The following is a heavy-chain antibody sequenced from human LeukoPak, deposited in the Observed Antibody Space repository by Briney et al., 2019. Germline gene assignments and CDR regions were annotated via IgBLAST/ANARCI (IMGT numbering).Heavy chain of an antibody. D-gene: IGHD3-22*01. CDR1: GYTFTSYA. V-gene: IGHV1-3*01. Sequence: ASVKVSCKASGYTFTSYAMHWVRQAPGQRLEWMGWINAGNGNTKYSQKFQGRVTITRDTSASTAYMELSSLRSEDTAVYYCARATREGNYYDSSGKLDYWGQGTLVTVSS. CDR2: INAGNGNT. CDR3: ARATREGNYYDSSGKLDY. J-gene: IGHJ4*02.